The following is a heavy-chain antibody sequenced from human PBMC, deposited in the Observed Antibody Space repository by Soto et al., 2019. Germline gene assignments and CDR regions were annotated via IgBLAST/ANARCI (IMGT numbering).Heavy chain of an antibody. Sequence: QVQLQESGPGLVKPSETLSLICTVSGGSISKYYWSWIRQPAGKGLEWIGRTYTSGSANYNPSLKSRVTMAVDTSRNQFSLKLTSVTAADTAVYYCARGGAASGMDFDYWGQGTLVTVSS. CDR2: TYTSGSA. CDR1: GGSISKYY. CDR3: ARGGAASGMDFDY. J-gene: IGHJ4*02. V-gene: IGHV4-4*07. D-gene: IGHD6-13*01.